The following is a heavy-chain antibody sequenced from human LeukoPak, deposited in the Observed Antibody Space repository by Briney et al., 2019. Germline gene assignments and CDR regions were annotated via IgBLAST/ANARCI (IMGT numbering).Heavy chain of an antibody. V-gene: IGHV3-30*18. CDR3: AKGKYYASGRNWFDP. D-gene: IGHD3-10*01. Sequence: PGRSLRLSCAASGFTFSSYGMHWVRQAPGKGLEWVAVISYDGSNKNYADSVKGRFTISRDSSKNTLFLHMNSLRAEDTAVFYCAKGKYYASGRNWFDPWGQGAQVTVSS. J-gene: IGHJ5*02. CDR2: ISYDGSNK. CDR1: GFTFSSYG.